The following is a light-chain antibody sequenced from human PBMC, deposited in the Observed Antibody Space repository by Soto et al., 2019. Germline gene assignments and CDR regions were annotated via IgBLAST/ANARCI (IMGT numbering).Light chain of an antibody. CDR3: SSFTTSNTWV. V-gene: IGLV2-14*01. Sequence: QSALTQPASVSGSPGQSITISCTGTSSDVGAYDYVSWYQQHPGKAPKFMLYEVSNRPSRLSDRFSGSKSGNTASLTISGLQAEDEADYYCSSFTTSNTWVFGGGTKVTVL. CDR1: SSDVGAYDY. J-gene: IGLJ3*02. CDR2: EVS.